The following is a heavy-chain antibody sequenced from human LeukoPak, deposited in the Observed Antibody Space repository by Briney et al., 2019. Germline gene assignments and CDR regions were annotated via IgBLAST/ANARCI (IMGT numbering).Heavy chain of an antibody. V-gene: IGHV1-18*01. Sequence: GASVKVSCKPSGYNFISYGITWVRQAPGQGLEWMGWISNYNGNTNYAQKLQGRVTMTTDTSTSTAYMELRSLRSDDTAVYYCARDIGGYLVPWGQGTLVTVSS. CDR1: GYNFISYG. CDR2: ISNYNGNT. D-gene: IGHD5-18*01. J-gene: IGHJ5*02. CDR3: ARDIGGYLVP.